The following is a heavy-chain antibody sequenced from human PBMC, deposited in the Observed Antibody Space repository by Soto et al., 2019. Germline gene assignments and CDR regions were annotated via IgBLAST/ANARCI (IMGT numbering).Heavy chain of an antibody. CDR1: GFTFSDYY. J-gene: IGHJ3*02. CDR3: ARGHSYYDSSGYYFGAFDI. CDR2: ISSRSSYT. D-gene: IGHD3-22*01. V-gene: IGHV3-11*06. Sequence: GSLRLSCAASGFTFSDYYMSWIRQAPGKGLEWGSYISSRSSYTNYADSVKGRFTISRDNAKNSLYLQMNSLRAEDTAVYYCARGHSYYDSSGYYFGAFDIWGQGTMVTVSS.